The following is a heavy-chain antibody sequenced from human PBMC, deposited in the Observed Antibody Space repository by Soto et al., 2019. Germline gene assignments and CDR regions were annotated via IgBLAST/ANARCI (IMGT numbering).Heavy chain of an antibody. CDR1: GCTFSSYA. J-gene: IGHJ5*02. Sequence: GASVKVSCKASGCTFSSYAISWVRQAPGQGLEWMGGIIPIFGTANYAQKFQGRVTITADESTSTAYMELSSLRSEDTAVYYCASIAAAGTLWFDPWGQGTLVTVSS. CDR2: IIPIFGTA. V-gene: IGHV1-69*13. D-gene: IGHD6-13*01. CDR3: ASIAAAGTLWFDP.